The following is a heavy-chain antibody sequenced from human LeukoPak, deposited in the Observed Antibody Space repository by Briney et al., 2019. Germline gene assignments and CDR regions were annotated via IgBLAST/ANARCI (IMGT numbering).Heavy chain of an antibody. Sequence: PSVTLSLICTDSGGPISGYYWSWIPQPPRKGLESIGYLFYSGSNNYNLSLNTRVTTSVDPSQYQFSLKLSSITAADMAVYYCARGEWDLLFDYWGQATLVTVSS. V-gene: IGHV4-59*07. D-gene: IGHD1-26*01. CDR1: GGPISGYY. CDR2: LFYSGSN. CDR3: ARGEWDLLFDY. J-gene: IGHJ4*02.